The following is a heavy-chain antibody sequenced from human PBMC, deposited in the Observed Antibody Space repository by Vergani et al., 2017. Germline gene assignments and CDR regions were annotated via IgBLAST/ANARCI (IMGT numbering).Heavy chain of an antibody. D-gene: IGHD3-10*01. CDR1: GYSFTSYW. CDR2: IDPSDSYT. CDR3: ARXITMVRGVITDYYGMDV. V-gene: IGHV5-10-1*01. J-gene: IGHJ6*02. Sequence: EVQLVQSGAEVKKPGESLRISCKGSGYSFTSYWISWVRQMPGKGLEWMGRIDPSDSYTNYSPSFQGHVTISADKSISTAYLQWSSLKASDTAMYYCARXITMVRGVITDYYGMDVWGQGTTVTVSS.